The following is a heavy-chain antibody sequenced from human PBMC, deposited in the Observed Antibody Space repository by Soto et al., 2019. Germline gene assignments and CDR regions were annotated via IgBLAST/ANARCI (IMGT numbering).Heavy chain of an antibody. CDR1: GYTFTSYA. CDR3: ARVTTVTYYYYGMDV. D-gene: IGHD4-17*01. V-gene: IGHV1-3*01. Sequence: VKVSCKASGYTFTSYAMHWVRQAPGQRLEWMGWINAGNGNTKYSQKFQGRVTITRDTSASTAYMELSSLRSEDTAVYYCARVTTVTYYYYGMDVWGQGTTVTVS. CDR2: INAGNGNT. J-gene: IGHJ6*02.